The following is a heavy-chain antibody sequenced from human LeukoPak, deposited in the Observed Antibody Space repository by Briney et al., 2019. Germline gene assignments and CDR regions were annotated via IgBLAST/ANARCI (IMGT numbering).Heavy chain of an antibody. D-gene: IGHD3-3*01. CDR1: GGSFSGYY. J-gene: IGHJ4*02. Sequence: PSETLSLTCAVYGGSFSGYYWSWIRQPPGKGLEWIGEINHSGSTNYNPSLKSRVTISVDTSKNQFSLKLSSVTAADTAVYYCARGDDFWSGYLYWGQGTLVTVFS. CDR2: INHSGST. CDR3: ARGDDFWSGYLY. V-gene: IGHV4-34*01.